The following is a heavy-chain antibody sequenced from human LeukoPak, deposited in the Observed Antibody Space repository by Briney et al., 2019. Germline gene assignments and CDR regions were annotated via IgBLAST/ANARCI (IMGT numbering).Heavy chain of an antibody. Sequence: GGSLRLSCAASGFTFSSYAMSWVRQAPGKGLEWVSAISGSGGSTYYADSVKGRFTISRDNSKNTLYLQMNSLRAEDTAVYYCAKGDGYSSGWYTVRSYFDYWGQGTLVTVSS. D-gene: IGHD6-19*01. CDR3: AKGDGYSSGWYTVRSYFDY. J-gene: IGHJ4*02. CDR1: GFTFSSYA. V-gene: IGHV3-23*01. CDR2: ISGSGGST.